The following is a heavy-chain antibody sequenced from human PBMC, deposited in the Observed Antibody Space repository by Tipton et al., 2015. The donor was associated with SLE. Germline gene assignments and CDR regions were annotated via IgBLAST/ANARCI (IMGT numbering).Heavy chain of an antibody. CDR3: AVGSGFDY. CDR2: IYSDDNT. D-gene: IGHD2-15*01. CDR1: GFTVSSNY. J-gene: IGHJ4*01. V-gene: IGHV3-53*04. Sequence: GSLRLSCAASGFTVSSNYMSWVRQAPGKGLEWVSIIYSDDNTYYADSVKGRFTISRHNSKNTLYLQMNSLRAEDTAVYFCAVGSGFDYWGRGTLVTVSS.